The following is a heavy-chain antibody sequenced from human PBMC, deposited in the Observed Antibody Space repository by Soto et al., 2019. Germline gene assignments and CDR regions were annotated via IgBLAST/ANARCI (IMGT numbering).Heavy chain of an antibody. CDR2: IIPIFGTA. D-gene: IGHD1-26*01. Sequence: QVQLVQSGAEVKKPGSSVKVSCKASGGTFSSYAISWVRQAPGQGLEWMGGIIPIFGTANYAQKFQGRVTITADISRSTAYMELSSLRSGDRAVYYWAREGGVGATTGWDWGQGTLVTVSS. CDR1: GGTFSSYA. CDR3: AREGGVGATTGWD. J-gene: IGHJ4*02. V-gene: IGHV1-69*06.